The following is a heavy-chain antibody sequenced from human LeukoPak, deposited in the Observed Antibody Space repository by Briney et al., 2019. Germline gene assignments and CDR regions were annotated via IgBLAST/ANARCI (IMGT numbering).Heavy chain of an antibody. D-gene: IGHD3-16*01. Sequence: GGSLRLSCTASGFTFSDYYMSWIRQAPGKGLEWVSYISSSGSTIYYADSVKGRFTISRDNAKNSLYLQMNSLRAEDTAVYYCARDQITWPDDYWGQGTLVTVSS. CDR2: ISSSGSTI. J-gene: IGHJ4*02. CDR1: GFTFSDYY. CDR3: ARDQITWPDDY. V-gene: IGHV3-11*01.